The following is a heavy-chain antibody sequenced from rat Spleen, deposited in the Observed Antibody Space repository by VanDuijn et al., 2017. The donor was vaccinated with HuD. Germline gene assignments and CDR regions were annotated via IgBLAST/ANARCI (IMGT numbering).Heavy chain of an antibody. CDR3: ARRHYGYTDYFDY. CDR2: IYNGGGSS. D-gene: IGHD1-9*01. Sequence: EVQLVESDGGLVQPGRSLKLACAASGFTFSDYYMAWVRQAPTKGPEGVATIYNGGGSSHYRDSVKGRFTISRDNAKITLYLQMDSLRSEDTATYYCARRHYGYTDYFDYWGQGVMVTVSS. CDR1: GFTFSDYY. J-gene: IGHJ2*01. V-gene: IGHV5-25*01.